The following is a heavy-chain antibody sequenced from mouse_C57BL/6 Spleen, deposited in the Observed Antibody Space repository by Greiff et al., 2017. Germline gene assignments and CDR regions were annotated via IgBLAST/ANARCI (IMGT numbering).Heavy chain of an antibody. D-gene: IGHD3-2*02. J-gene: IGHJ2*01. Sequence: EVKLMESGGGLVQPGGSLKLSCAASGFTFSDYGMAWVRQAPRKGPEWVAFISNLAYSIYYADTVTVRFTIARENAKNTLYLGMSSLRSEDTAMYYCARQDSLGFFDYWGQGTTLTVSS. CDR1: GFTFSDYG. V-gene: IGHV5-15*01. CDR3: ARQDSLGFFDY. CDR2: ISNLAYSI.